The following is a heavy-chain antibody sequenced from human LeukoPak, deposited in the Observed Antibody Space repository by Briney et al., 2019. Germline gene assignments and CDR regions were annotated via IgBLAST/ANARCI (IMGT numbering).Heavy chain of an antibody. J-gene: IGHJ5*02. CDR3: AKGWYSSSWYGWFDP. D-gene: IGHD6-13*01. CDR1: GFTFRSYV. CDR2: ISSSGSTI. Sequence: PEGSLRLSCAASGFTFRSYVMSWVRQAPGKGLEWVSYISSSGSTIYYADSVKGRFTISRDNARNSLYLQMNSLRAEDTAEYYCAKGWYSSSWYGWFDPWGQGTLVTVSS. V-gene: IGHV3-48*04.